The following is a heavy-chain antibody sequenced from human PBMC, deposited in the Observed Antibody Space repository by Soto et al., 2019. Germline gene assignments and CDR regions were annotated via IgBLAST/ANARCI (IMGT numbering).Heavy chain of an antibody. CDR2: IDNSGSST. CDR3: AKGSGDSCYSVSHY. CDR1: GFTFSVYA. D-gene: IGHD2-15*01. V-gene: IGHV3-23*05. J-gene: IGHJ4*02. Sequence: GGSLRLSCAASGFTFSVYAVTWVRQAPGKGLEWVSCIDNSGSSTYYADSVKGRFTISRDNSGNTLYLQMNNLRADDTAVYYCAKGSGDSCYSVSHYWGQGTLVTVSS.